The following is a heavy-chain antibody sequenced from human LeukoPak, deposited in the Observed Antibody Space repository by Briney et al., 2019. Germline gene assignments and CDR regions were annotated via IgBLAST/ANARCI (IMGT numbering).Heavy chain of an antibody. J-gene: IGHJ4*02. CDR3: AKDPDIQLGRDGNY. D-gene: IGHD7-27*01. CDR2: ISGSGGST. Sequence: GGSLRLSCAASGFTFSSYAMSWVRQAPGKGLEWVSAISGSGGSTYYADSVKGRFTISRDNSKNTLYLQMNSLRAEDTAVYYCAKDPDIQLGRDGNYWGQGTQVTVSS. CDR1: GFTFSSYA. V-gene: IGHV3-23*01.